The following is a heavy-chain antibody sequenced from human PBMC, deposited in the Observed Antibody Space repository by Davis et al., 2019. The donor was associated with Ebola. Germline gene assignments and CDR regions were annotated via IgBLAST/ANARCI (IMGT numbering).Heavy chain of an antibody. V-gene: IGHV7-4-1*02. Sequence: ASVKVSCKASGYTFTSYAMNWVRQAPGQGLEWMGWINTNTGNPTYAQGFTGRFVFSLDTSVSTAYLQISSLKAEDTAVYYCARDLVYYDSSGYYLTRTTYFDYWGQGTLVAVSS. CDR3: ARDLVYYDSSGYYLTRTTYFDY. CDR1: GYTFTSYA. CDR2: INTNTGNP. J-gene: IGHJ4*02. D-gene: IGHD3-22*01.